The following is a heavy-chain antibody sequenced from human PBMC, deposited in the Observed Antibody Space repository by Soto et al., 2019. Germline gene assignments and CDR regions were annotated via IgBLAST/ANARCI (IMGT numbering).Heavy chain of an antibody. CDR3: ARESEKGTTWFDP. D-gene: IGHD1-1*01. J-gene: IGHJ5*02. V-gene: IGHV3-11*06. Sequence: PGGSMRLSCVVSGVTFSDYYMSWIRQAPGKGLEWVSYISGTSVYTNYADSVKGRFTISRDNAKNSVYLQMSGLRAEDTAVYYCARESEKGTTWFDPWGQGTLVTVYS. CDR2: ISGTSVYT. CDR1: GVTFSDYY.